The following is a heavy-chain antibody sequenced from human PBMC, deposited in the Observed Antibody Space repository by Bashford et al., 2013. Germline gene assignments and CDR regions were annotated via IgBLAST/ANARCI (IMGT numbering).Heavy chain of an antibody. D-gene: IGHD6-19*01. CDR3: ARTYSSGWSRIWYFDL. J-gene: IGHJ2*01. Sequence: SETLSLTCTVSGGSISSYYWSWIRQPPGKGLEWIGYIYYSGSTNYNPSLKSRVTISVDTSKNQFSLKLSSVTAADTAVYYCARTYSSGWSRIWYFDLWGRGTLVTVSS. CDR1: GGSISSYY. V-gene: IGHV4-59*01. CDR2: IYYSGST.